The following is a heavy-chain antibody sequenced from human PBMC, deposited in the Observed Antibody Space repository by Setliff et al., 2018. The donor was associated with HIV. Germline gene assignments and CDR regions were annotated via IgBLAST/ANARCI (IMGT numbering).Heavy chain of an antibody. Sequence: ETLSLTCTVSGGSIRSSSYYWGWIRQPPGKGLEWIGSIYYSGSTYYNPSLRSRVTISVDTSKNQFSLKLSSVTAADTAVYYCASGGVDFVWGSYSPVPIWGQGTMVTVSS. CDR1: GGSIRSSSYY. J-gene: IGHJ3*02. CDR3: ASGGVDFVWGSYSPVPI. CDR2: IYYSGST. V-gene: IGHV4-39*07. D-gene: IGHD3-16*01.